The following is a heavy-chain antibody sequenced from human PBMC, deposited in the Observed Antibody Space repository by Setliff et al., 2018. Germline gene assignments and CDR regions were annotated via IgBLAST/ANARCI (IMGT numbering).Heavy chain of an antibody. V-gene: IGHV5-51*01. CDR3: ASTLYYYDSSGYGAFDI. J-gene: IGHJ3*02. CDR2: IYPGDSDT. Sequence: GESLKISCKGSGYSFTSYWIGWVRQMPGKGLEWMGIIYPGDSDTRYSPSFQGQVTISADKSISTAYLQWSSLKASDTAMYYCASTLYYYDSSGYGAFDIWGQGTMVTVS. CDR1: GYSFTSYW. D-gene: IGHD3-22*01.